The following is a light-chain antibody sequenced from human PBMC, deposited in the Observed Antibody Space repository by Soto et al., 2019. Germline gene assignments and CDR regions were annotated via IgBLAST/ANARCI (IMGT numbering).Light chain of an antibody. Sequence: EIVMTQSPVTLSVSPGGRATLSCRASQSVSSNLAWYQQKPGQAPRLLISGASTRATSIPPRFSGSGSGTEFTLTISSLQSEDFAVYYCQQYNNWPLTFGGGTKVEIK. CDR2: GAS. J-gene: IGKJ4*01. V-gene: IGKV3-15*01. CDR3: QQYNNWPLT. CDR1: QSVSSN.